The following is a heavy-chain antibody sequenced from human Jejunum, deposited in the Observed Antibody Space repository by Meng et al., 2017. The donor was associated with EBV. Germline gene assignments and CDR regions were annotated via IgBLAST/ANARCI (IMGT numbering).Heavy chain of an antibody. Sequence: HVQLQESGPRLVNPSETLSLTCSVSGDSVTGYNYWTWIRQPPGKGLEWIGNLYYAGKAIYKPSLQSRVTISVDTSKNQISLKVTSVTAADTAIYYCARGRGYDYGDSWGQGTLVTVSS. CDR1: GDSVTGYNY. CDR3: ARGRGYDYGDS. V-gene: IGHV4-61*01. CDR2: LYYAGKA. D-gene: IGHD5-12*01. J-gene: IGHJ5*02.